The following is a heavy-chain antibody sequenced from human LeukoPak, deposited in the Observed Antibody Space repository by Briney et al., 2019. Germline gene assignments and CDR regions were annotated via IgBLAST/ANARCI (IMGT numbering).Heavy chain of an antibody. CDR3: VSFYETY. CDR2: INSDGSLT. Sequence: HTGGSLRLSCAASGNYWMHWVRQVPGKGLVWVSHINSDGSLTSYADSVKGRFTISKDNAKNTVYLQMNSLRAEDTAVYYCVSFYETYWGRGTLVTVSS. D-gene: IGHD2/OR15-2a*01. J-gene: IGHJ4*02. CDR1: GNYW. V-gene: IGHV3-74*01.